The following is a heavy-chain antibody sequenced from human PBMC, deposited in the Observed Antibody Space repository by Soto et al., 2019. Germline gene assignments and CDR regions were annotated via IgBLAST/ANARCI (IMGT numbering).Heavy chain of an antibody. V-gene: IGHV4-4*07. J-gene: IGHJ4*02. CDR2: IYISENT. CDR3: ARGVGRSSWTSFDS. D-gene: IGHD6-13*01. CDR1: GGSISSDY. Sequence: SETLSLTCTVSGGSISSDYWSWIRQPAGKGLEWIGRIYISENTHYNPSLRSRVSMPLDTSKNQLSLNLSSVTAADTAVYYCARGVGRSSWTSFDSWGQGTLVTVSS.